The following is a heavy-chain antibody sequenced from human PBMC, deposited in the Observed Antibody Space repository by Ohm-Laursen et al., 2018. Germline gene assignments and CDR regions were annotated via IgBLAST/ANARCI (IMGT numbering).Heavy chain of an antibody. D-gene: IGHD5-18*01. CDR2: ISSSGNYI. J-gene: IGHJ6*02. CDR1: GFTFNNYN. V-gene: IGHV3-21*01. Sequence: SLRLSCAASGFTFNNYNMNWVRQAPGKGLEWVSSISSSGNYIYYADSLRGRFTVSRDNAKNSLYLQINSLRAEDTAVYYCARDEEYRDFYYYGMDVWGQGTTVIVSS. CDR3: ARDEEYRDFYYYGMDV.